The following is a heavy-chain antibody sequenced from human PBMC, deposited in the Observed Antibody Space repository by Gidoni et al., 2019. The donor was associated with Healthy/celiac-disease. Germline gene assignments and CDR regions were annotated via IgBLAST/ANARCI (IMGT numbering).Heavy chain of an antibody. CDR1: GFTFSSYA. J-gene: IGHJ6*02. CDR3: AKDHLNYGDYYYYGMDV. Sequence: EVQLLESGGGLVQPGGSLRLSCAASGFTFSSYAMSWVRQAPGKGLGWVSAISGSGGSTYYADSVKGRFTISRDNSKNTLYLQMNSLRAEDTAVYYCAKDHLNYGDYYYYGMDVWGQGTTVTVSS. CDR2: ISGSGGST. D-gene: IGHD4-17*01. V-gene: IGHV3-23*01.